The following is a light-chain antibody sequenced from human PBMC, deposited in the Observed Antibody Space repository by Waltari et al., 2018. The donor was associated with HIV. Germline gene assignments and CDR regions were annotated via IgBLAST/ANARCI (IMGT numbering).Light chain of an antibody. Sequence: QSFLTQPPSASGTPGQTVTISCSGSSSNIENYNVHWYQQLPGMTHKLLIFTNFLRPAAVPDRFAASKSGTSDSLTSSGLRSADEADYYCVGWDSSLSAYVFGAGTKVAVL. CDR3: VGWDSSLSAYV. J-gene: IGLJ1*01. CDR2: TNF. V-gene: IGLV1-47*01. CDR1: SSNIENYN.